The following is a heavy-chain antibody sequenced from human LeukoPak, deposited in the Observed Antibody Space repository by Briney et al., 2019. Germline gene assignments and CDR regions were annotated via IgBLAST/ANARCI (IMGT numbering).Heavy chain of an antibody. CDR1: GASLGGSY. CDR3: ARHYGEGGRLFDWLFNF. CDR2: VHYTGST. Sequence: ASETLSLTCTVSGASLGGSYWSWLRLPPGKGLEWIGYVHYTGSTKYSTSLQSRVTVSVDTSKNQFSLKLRSVTAADTAIYYCARHYGEGGRLFDWLFNFWGRGPWSPSPQ. V-gene: IGHV4-59*08. J-gene: IGHJ4*02. D-gene: IGHD3-9*01.